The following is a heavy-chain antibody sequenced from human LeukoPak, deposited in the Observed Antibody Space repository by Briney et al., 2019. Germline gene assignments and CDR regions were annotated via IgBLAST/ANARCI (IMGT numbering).Heavy chain of an antibody. CDR1: GFTFSSYG. CDR2: ISYDGSNK. CDR3: AKEDVVVITIRYFQH. V-gene: IGHV3-30*18. Sequence: PGGSLRLSCAASGFTFSSYGMHWVRQAPGKGLEWVAVISYDGSNKYYADSVKGRFTISRDNFKNTLYLQMNSLRTEDTAIYYCAKEDVVVITIRYFQHWGQGTLVTVSS. J-gene: IGHJ1*01. D-gene: IGHD3-22*01.